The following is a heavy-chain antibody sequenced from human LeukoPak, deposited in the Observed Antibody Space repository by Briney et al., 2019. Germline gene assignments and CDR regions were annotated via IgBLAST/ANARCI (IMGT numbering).Heavy chain of an antibody. Sequence: PSETLSLTCAVYGGSFSGYYWSWIRQPPGKGLEWIGEINHSGSTNYNPSLKSRVTISVDTSKNQFSLKLSSVTAADTAVYYCARPYYDSSGYYWTFAFDIWGQGTMVTVSS. J-gene: IGHJ3*02. V-gene: IGHV4-34*01. CDR3: ARPYYDSSGYYWTFAFDI. CDR1: GGSFSGYY. D-gene: IGHD3-22*01. CDR2: INHSGST.